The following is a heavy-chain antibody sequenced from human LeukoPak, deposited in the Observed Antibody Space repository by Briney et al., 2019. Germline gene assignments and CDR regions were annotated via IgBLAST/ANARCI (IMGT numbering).Heavy chain of an antibody. Sequence: GGSLRLSCAASGITVSSSHMSWVRQAPGKGLEWVSLIYSGGSRCHADSVKGRFTISRDISKNTLFLQMKSLRAEDTAVYYCARLAAAGPFDYWGQGTLVTVSS. CDR1: GITVSSSH. V-gene: IGHV3-66*04. J-gene: IGHJ4*02. CDR2: IYSGGSR. D-gene: IGHD6-13*01. CDR3: ARLAAAGPFDY.